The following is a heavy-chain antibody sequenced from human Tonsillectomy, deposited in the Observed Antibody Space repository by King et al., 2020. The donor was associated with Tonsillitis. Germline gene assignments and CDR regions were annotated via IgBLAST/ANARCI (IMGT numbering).Heavy chain of an antibody. CDR3: ASPQYYYDSVGYLGYFDY. D-gene: IGHD3-22*01. CDR1: GFTVSSNY. J-gene: IGHJ4*02. Sequence: VQLVESGGGLIQPGGSLRLSCAASGFTVSSNYMSWVRQAPGKGLEWVSVIYSGGSTYYADSVKGRFTISRDNSKNTLYLQMNSLRAEDTAVYYCASPQYYYDSVGYLGYFDYWGQGTLVTVSS. V-gene: IGHV3-53*01. CDR2: IYSGGST.